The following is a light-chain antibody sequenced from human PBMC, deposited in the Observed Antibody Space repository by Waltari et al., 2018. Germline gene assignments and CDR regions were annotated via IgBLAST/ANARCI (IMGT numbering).Light chain of an antibody. J-gene: IGKJ1*01. V-gene: IGKV3-20*01. CDR1: QSVSRT. CDR3: QHYVRLPVT. CDR2: GAS. Sequence: EIVLPQSPGTLSLSPGERVTLSCRASQSVSRTLAWYQQKPGQAPRLLMYGASNRATGIPDRFSGSGSGTDFSLTISRLEPEDFAVYYCQHYVRLPVTFGQGTKVEIK.